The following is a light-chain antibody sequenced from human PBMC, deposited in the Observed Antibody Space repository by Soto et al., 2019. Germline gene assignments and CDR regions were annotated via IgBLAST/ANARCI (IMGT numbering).Light chain of an antibody. CDR2: EGS. J-gene: IGLJ3*02. Sequence: HSALTQPLSVSGCPGQSITISFTGSCSDVGSYNLVSWYQQHPGKAPKLMIYEGSKRPSGVSNRFSGSKSGNPASLTISGLQAEDEADYYCCSYAGSSTFKVFGGGTQLTVL. CDR3: CSYAGSSTFKV. V-gene: IGLV2-23*03. CDR1: CSDVGSYNL.